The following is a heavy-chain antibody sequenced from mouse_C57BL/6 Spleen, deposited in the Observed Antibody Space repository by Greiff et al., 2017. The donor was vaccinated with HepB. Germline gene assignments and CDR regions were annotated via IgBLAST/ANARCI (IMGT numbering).Heavy chain of an antibody. CDR1: GYTFTSYW. V-gene: IGHV1-64*01. CDR3: AREGYYYGSSPWYFDV. CDR2: IHPNSGST. D-gene: IGHD1-1*01. J-gene: IGHJ1*03. Sequence: VQLQQPGAELVKPGASVKLSCKASGYTFTSYWMHWVKQRPGQGLEWIGMIHPNSGSTNYNEKFKSKATLTVDKSSSTAYMQLSSLTSEDSAVYYCAREGYYYGSSPWYFDVWGTGTTVTVSS.